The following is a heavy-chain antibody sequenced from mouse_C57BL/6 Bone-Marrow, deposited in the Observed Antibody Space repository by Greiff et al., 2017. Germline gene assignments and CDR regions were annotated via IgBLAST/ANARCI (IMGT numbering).Heavy chain of an antibody. CDR3: TRRRYYGSSPAY. Sequence: QVHVKQSGAELVRPGASVTLSCKASGYTFTDYEMHWVKQTPVHGLEWIGAIDPETGGTAYNQKFKGKAILTADKSSSTAYMELRSLTSEDSAVYYCTRRRYYGSSPAYWGQGTLVTVSA. J-gene: IGHJ3*01. D-gene: IGHD1-1*01. V-gene: IGHV1-15*01. CDR1: GYTFTDYE. CDR2: IDPETGGT.